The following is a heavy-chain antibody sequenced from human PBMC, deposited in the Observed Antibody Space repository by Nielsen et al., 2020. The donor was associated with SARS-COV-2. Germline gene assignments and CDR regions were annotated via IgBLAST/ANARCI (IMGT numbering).Heavy chain of an antibody. CDR3: AKDILAIRSGPFDY. CDR1: GFTFDDYA. V-gene: IGHV3-9*01. CDR2: ISWNSGSI. J-gene: IGHJ4*02. D-gene: IGHD2-2*02. Sequence: GGSLRLSCAASGFTFDDYAMHWVRQAPGKGLEWVSGISWNSGSIGYADSVKGRFTISRDNAKNSLYLQMNSLRAEDTALYYCAKDILAIRSGPFDYWGQGTLVTVSS.